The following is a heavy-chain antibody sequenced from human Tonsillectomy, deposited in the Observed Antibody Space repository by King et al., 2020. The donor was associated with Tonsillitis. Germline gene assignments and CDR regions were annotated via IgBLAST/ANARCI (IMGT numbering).Heavy chain of an antibody. Sequence: LQLQESGPGLVKPSGTLSLTCAVSGGSISSSNWWSWVRQPPGKGLEWIGEIYHSGSTNYNPSLKSRVTISVDKSNNQFSLKLSSVTAADTAVYYCARDYCSGGSCYEGYWFDPWGQGTLVTVSS. J-gene: IGHJ5*02. CDR1: GGSISSSNW. V-gene: IGHV4-4*02. CDR2: IYHSGST. D-gene: IGHD2-15*01. CDR3: ARDYCSGGSCYEGYWFDP.